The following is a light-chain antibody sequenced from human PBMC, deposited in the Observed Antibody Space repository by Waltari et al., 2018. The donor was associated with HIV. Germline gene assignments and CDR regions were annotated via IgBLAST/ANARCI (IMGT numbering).Light chain of an antibody. CDR3: SSYTSDSTYV. CDR1: SSDVGGYNY. CDR2: HVS. J-gene: IGLJ1*01. Sequence: QSALTQPASVSGSPGQSITISCTGTSSDVGGYNYVSWYQQHPGKAPKLMIFHVSNRPSGVSTRFSVAKSGNTASLTISALQAEDEADYYCSSYTSDSTYVFGTGTQVTLL. V-gene: IGLV2-14*03.